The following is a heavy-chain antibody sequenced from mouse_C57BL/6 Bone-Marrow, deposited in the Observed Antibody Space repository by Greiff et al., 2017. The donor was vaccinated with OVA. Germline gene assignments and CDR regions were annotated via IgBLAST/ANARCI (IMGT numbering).Heavy chain of an antibody. Sequence: VQLQQSGPELVKPGASVKISCKASGYTFTDYYMNWVKQSHGKSLEWIGDINPNNGGTSYNQKFKGKATLTVDKSSSTAYMELRSLTSEDSAVYYCARSFITTVVAHDYWGQGTTLTVSS. J-gene: IGHJ2*01. CDR1: GYTFTDYY. D-gene: IGHD1-1*01. CDR3: ARSFITTVVAHDY. CDR2: INPNNGGT. V-gene: IGHV1-26*01.